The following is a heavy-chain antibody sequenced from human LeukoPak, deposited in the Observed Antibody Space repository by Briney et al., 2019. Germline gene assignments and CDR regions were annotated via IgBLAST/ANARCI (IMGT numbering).Heavy chain of an antibody. CDR1: GGSFSGYY. CDR3: ARTPTIFGVVLLYYFDY. J-gene: IGHJ4*02. CDR2: TNHSGST. D-gene: IGHD3-3*01. Sequence: SETLSLTCAVYGGSFSGYYWSWIRQPPGKGLEWIGETNHSGSTNYNPSLKSRVTISVDTSKNQFSLKLSSVTAADTAVYYCARTPTIFGVVLLYYFDYWGQGTLVTVSS. V-gene: IGHV4-34*01.